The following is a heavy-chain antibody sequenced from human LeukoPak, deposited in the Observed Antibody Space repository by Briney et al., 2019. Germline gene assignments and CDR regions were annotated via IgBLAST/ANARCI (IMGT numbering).Heavy chain of an antibody. J-gene: IGHJ4*02. CDR2: INSDGSST. Sequence: GGSLRLSCAAPGFTFSSYWMHWVRQAPGKGLVWVSRINSDGSSTSYADSVKGRFTISRDNAKNTLYLQVNSLRAEDTAVYYCARDSTTMVRGVIDNWGQGTLVTVSS. CDR3: ARDSTTMVRGVIDN. V-gene: IGHV3-74*01. CDR1: GFTFSSYW. D-gene: IGHD3-10*01.